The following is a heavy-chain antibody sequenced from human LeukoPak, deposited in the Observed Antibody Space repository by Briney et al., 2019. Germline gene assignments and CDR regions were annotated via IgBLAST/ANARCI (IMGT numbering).Heavy chain of an antibody. CDR3: ASYSGSNAYYAY. D-gene: IGHD1-26*01. CDR2: VYSSGST. J-gene: IGHJ4*02. CDR1: GGSITSYY. Sequence: SETLSLTCTVSGGSITSYYWTWIRQPAGKGLEWIGRVYSSGSTNYNPSLKSRVTMSVDTSNNQFSLKLSSVTAADTAVYYCASYSGSNAYYAYWGQGTLVTGSS. V-gene: IGHV4-4*07.